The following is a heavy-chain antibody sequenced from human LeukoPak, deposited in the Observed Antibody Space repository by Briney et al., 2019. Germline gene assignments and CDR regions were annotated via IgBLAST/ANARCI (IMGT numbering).Heavy chain of an antibody. CDR2: IKQDGSEK. D-gene: IGHD3-10*01. CDR1: GFTFSSYW. J-gene: IGHJ3*02. V-gene: IGHV3-7*01. CDR3: ARDYDFGSGSESLGALDI. Sequence: GGSLRLSCAASGFTFSSYWMSWVRQAPGKGLEWVANIKQDGSEKYYVDSVKGRFTISRDNSKSTHYLQLNSLRAEDTAVYHCARDYDFGSGSESLGALDIWGQGTMVTVSS.